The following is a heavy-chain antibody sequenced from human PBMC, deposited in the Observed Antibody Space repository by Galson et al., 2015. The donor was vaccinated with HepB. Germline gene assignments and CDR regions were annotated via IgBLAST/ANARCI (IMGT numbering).Heavy chain of an antibody. J-gene: IGHJ4*02. D-gene: IGHD1-7*01. CDR1: GFTFNTYA. CDR3: ARARHMVTGTFFDY. CDR2: MSYDGTSK. Sequence: SLRLSCAASGFTFNTYAMHWVRQAPGKGLEWVAVMSYDGTSKYYADSVKDRFTISRDNSKNTLFLQMNSLRPDDSAVSYCARARHMVTGTFFDYWGQGTLVTVSA. V-gene: IGHV3-30*04.